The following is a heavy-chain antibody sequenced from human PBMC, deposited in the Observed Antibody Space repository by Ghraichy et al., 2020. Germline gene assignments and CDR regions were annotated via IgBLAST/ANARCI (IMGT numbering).Heavy chain of an antibody. J-gene: IGHJ6*03. CDR2: INPNSGGT. D-gene: IGHD4-11*01. Sequence: ASVKVSCKASGYTFTGYYMHWVRQAPGQGLEWMGWINPNSGGTNYAQKFQGRVTMTRDTSISTAYMELSRLRSDDTAVYYCARYPGRVTPYYYYMDVWGKGTTVTVSS. V-gene: IGHV1-2*02. CDR3: ARYPGRVTPYYYYMDV. CDR1: GYTFTGYY.